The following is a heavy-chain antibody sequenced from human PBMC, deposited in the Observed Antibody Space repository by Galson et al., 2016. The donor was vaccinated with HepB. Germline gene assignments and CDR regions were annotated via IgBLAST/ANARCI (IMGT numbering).Heavy chain of an antibody. J-gene: IGHJ2*01. D-gene: IGHD2-8*01. CDR3: ARRSVSYWYFDL. CDR2: LYPGDSYT. V-gene: IGHV5-51*01. CDR1: GYKFSDYW. Sequence: QSGASVKKPGDSLTISCQASGYKFSDYWIAWVRQMPGKGLEWMGILYPGDSYTTSSPSFQGPLTVSTDKSINTAYLQWTSLKAPDAAMYYCARRSVSYWYFDLWGRGTLVTVSS.